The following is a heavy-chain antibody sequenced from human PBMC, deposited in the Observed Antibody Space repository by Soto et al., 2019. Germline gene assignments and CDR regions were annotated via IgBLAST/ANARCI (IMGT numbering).Heavy chain of an antibody. J-gene: IGHJ5*02. Sequence: PSETLSLTCTVSGGSISSYYWSWIRQPPGKGLEWIGYIYYSGSTNYNPSLKSRVTISVDTSKNQFSLKLSSVTAADTAVYYCAMSFYDFWSGTCWFDPWGQGTLVTVSS. CDR2: IYYSGST. CDR1: GGSISSYY. D-gene: IGHD3-3*01. CDR3: AMSFYDFWSGTCWFDP. V-gene: IGHV4-59*08.